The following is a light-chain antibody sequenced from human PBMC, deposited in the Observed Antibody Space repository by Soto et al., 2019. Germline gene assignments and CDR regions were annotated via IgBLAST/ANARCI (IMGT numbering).Light chain of an antibody. V-gene: IGKV1-5*01. CDR3: QQYSSYST. CDR1: QSISNW. CDR2: DAS. Sequence: DIQMTQSPSSLSASVGDRVTITCRASQSISNWLAWYQQKPGKAPKLLIYDASTLESGVPSRFSGGGFGTDFTLTISSLQPDDFATYYCQQYSSYSTFGQGTKGGYQ. J-gene: IGKJ1*01.